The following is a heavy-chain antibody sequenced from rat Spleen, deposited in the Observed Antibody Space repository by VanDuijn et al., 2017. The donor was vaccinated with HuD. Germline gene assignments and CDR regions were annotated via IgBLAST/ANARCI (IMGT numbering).Heavy chain of an antibody. CDR1: GFTFSDYG. CDR2: ISYGDSSGHSST. D-gene: IGHD4-2*01. CDR3: TREDWSFDN. Sequence: EVQLVESGGGLVQPGRSLKLSCAASGFTFSDYGVAWVRQAPTKGLEWVATISYGDSSGHSSTYYPDSVKGRFTISRDNAKSTLYLKMNSLRYEETATIYCTREDWSFDNWGQGVMVTVSS. V-gene: IGHV5-29*01. J-gene: IGHJ2*01.